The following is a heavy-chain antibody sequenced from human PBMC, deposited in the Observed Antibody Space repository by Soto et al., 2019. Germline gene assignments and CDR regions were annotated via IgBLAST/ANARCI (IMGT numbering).Heavy chain of an antibody. J-gene: IGHJ6*03. CDR3: ARGGGGWLSYGGNMDV. CDR2: ISYSGST. Sequence: QVQLQESGPGLVKPSETLSLTCTVSGGSISTYYWSWIRQPPGKGLEWIGYISYSGSTNYNPSLKRRVTISVDTSKNQFSLKLNSVTAADTALYYCARGGGGWLSYGGNMDVWGKGTTVTVSS. D-gene: IGHD3-22*01. CDR1: GGSISTYY. V-gene: IGHV4-59*01.